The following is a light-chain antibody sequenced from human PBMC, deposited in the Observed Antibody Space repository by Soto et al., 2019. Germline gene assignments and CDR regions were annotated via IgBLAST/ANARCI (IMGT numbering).Light chain of an antibody. V-gene: IGLV2-14*01. Sequence: QSALTQPASVSGSPGQSITISCTGTSNDVGGYRSVSWYQHHPGKAPKPIIYEVSDRPSGVSHRFSGSKSGSTASLTISGLQPDDEADYYCSSYANGSPYVFGTGTKVTVL. CDR2: EVS. CDR3: SSYANGSPYV. CDR1: SNDVGGYRS. J-gene: IGLJ1*01.